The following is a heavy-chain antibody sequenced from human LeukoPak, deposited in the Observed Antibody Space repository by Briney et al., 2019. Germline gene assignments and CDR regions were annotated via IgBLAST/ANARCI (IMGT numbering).Heavy chain of an antibody. Sequence: SETLSLTCTVSGGSISSYYWSWIRQPPGKGLEWIGYIYYSGSTNYNPSLKSRVTISVDTSKNQFSLKLSSVTAADTAVYYCARDLIAAAGTWYAFDIWGQGTMVTVSS. J-gene: IGHJ3*02. CDR2: IYYSGST. CDR3: ARDLIAAAGTWYAFDI. CDR1: GGSISSYY. D-gene: IGHD6-13*01. V-gene: IGHV4-59*01.